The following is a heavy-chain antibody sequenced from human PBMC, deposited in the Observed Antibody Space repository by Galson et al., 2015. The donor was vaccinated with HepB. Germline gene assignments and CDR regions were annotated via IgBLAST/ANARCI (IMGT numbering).Heavy chain of an antibody. V-gene: IGHV4-61*02. Sequence: TLSLTCTVSGGSISSGSYYWSWIRQPAGKGLEWIGRIYTSGSTNYNPSLKSRVTISVDTSKNQFSLKLSSVTAADTAVYYCARGRQIFHLVNFDSPAWWFDPWGQGTLVTVSS. CDR1: GGSISSGSYY. D-gene: IGHD3-9*01. CDR2: IYTSGST. J-gene: IGHJ5*02. CDR3: ARGRQIFHLVNFDSPAWWFDP.